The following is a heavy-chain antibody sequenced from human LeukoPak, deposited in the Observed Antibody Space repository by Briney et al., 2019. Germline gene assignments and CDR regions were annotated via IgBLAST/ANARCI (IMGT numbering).Heavy chain of an antibody. J-gene: IGHJ4*02. Sequence: PGGSLRLSCAASGFIFRTYWMHWVRQAPGKGLVWFSRISGDGRSTSYADFVKGRFTISRDNAKNTLYLQIHSLRAEDTAVYYCAAFYYDPAYWGQGTLVTVSS. CDR1: GFIFRTYW. D-gene: IGHD3-22*01. CDR2: ISGDGRST. CDR3: AAFYYDPAY. V-gene: IGHV3-74*01.